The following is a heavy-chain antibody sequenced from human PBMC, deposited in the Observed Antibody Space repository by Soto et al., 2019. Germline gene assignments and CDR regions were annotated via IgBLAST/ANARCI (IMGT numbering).Heavy chain of an antibody. J-gene: IGHJ4*02. Sequence: QVQLVQSGAEVKKPGSSVKVSCKASGGTFSSYTISWVRQAPGQGLEWMGRIIPILGIANYAQKFQGRVTNTADKSTSTDYMERSSLRSEDTAVYYCARDRRLRDSSGYYYRGYYFDYWGQGTLVTVSS. CDR2: IIPILGIA. CDR1: GGTFSSYT. D-gene: IGHD3-22*01. CDR3: ARDRRLRDSSGYYYRGYYFDY. V-gene: IGHV1-69*08.